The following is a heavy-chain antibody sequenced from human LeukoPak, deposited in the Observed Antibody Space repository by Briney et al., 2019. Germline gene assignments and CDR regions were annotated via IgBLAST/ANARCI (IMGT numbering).Heavy chain of an antibody. CDR2: ISAYNGNT. D-gene: IGHD2-2*01. CDR1: GYTFTVYG. CDR3: ARVARGYCSSTSCYLAPPHAFDI. Sequence: ASVNVSCKASGYTFTVYGISWVRQAPGQGLEWMGWISAYNGNTNYAQKLQGRVTMTTDTSTSTAYMELRSLRSDDTAVYYCARVARGYCSSTSCYLAPPHAFDIWGQGTMVTVSS. J-gene: IGHJ3*02. V-gene: IGHV1-18*01.